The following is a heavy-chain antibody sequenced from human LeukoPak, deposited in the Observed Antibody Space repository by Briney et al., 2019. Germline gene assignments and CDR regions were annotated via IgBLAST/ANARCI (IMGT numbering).Heavy chain of an antibody. D-gene: IGHD3-22*01. CDR1: GYTFTSYY. Sequence: ASVRVSCKASGYTFTSYYMHWVRQAPGQGLEWMGIINPSGGSTSYAQKFQGRVTMTTDTSTSTAYMELRSLRSDDTAVYYCARIDITMTRGADYWGQGTLVTVSS. V-gene: IGHV1-46*01. CDR2: INPSGGST. CDR3: ARIDITMTRGADY. J-gene: IGHJ4*02.